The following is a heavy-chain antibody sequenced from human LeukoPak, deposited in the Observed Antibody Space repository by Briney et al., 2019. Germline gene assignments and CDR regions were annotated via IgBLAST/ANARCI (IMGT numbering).Heavy chain of an antibody. CDR1: GITSTSYP. J-gene: IGHJ6*03. CDR3: AKYSGYCTSTSCQSLYYYYYMDV. D-gene: IGHD2-2*01. V-gene: IGHV3-23*01. CDR2: ISGSGGTT. Sequence: GGSLRLSCAASGITSTSYPMSWVRQAPGKGLEWVSAISGSGGTTYYADSVKGRFTISRDNSKNTLYLQMNSLRAEDTAVYYCAKYSGYCTSTSCQSLYYYYYMDVWGKGTTVTVSS.